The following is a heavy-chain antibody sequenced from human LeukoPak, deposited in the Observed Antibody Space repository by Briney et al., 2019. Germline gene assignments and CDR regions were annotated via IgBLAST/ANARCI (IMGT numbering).Heavy chain of an antibody. CDR3: ARDQGVDWNYLNYYYYYMDV. CDR2: IIPIFGTA. D-gene: IGHD1-7*01. V-gene: IGHV1-69*13. CDR1: GGTFSSYA. Sequence: GASVKVSCKASGGTFSSYAISWVRQAPGQGLEWMGGIIPIFGTANYAQKFQGRVTITADESTSTAYMELSSLRSEDTAVYYCARDQGVDWNYLNYYYYYMDVWGKGTTVTVSS. J-gene: IGHJ6*03.